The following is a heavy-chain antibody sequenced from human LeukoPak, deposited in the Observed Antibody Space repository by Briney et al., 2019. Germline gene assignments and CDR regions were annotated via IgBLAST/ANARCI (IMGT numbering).Heavy chain of an antibody. V-gene: IGHV3-7*04. D-gene: IGHD2-2*01. J-gene: IGHJ4*02. CDR3: AREVSVAMDY. CDR1: GFTFSSHW. Sequence: GGSLRLSCAASGFTFSSHWMLWVRQAPGKGLEWVANIRHDGSEKYYVDSVKGRFSISRDNAKNSLYLQMNSLRAEDTAVYYCAREVSVAMDYWGQGTLVIVSS. CDR2: IRHDGSEK.